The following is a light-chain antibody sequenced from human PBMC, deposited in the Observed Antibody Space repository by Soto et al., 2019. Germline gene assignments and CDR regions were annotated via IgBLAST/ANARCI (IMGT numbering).Light chain of an antibody. CDR3: QQYGSSPRT. V-gene: IGKV3-20*01. CDR1: QSVDNSN. CDR2: GAS. J-gene: IGKJ5*01. Sequence: EIVMTQSPAILSLSPGETATLSCRASQSVDNSNLAWYQQKLGRAPRLLISGASTRATGIPDRFSGSGSGTDFTLTIARLEPEDFAVYYCQQYGSSPRTFGQGTRLEIK.